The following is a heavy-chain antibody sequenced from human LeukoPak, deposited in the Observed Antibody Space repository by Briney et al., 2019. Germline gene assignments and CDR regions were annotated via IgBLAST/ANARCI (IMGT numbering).Heavy chain of an antibody. J-gene: IGHJ4*02. CDR3: ARSGGYSYGWEGADY. CDR2: IYPGDSDT. D-gene: IGHD5-18*01. V-gene: IGHV5-51*01. CDR1: GYSFTSYW. Sequence: GGSLKISCKGSGYSFTSYWIGWVRQMPGKGLEWMGIIYPGDSDTRYSPSFQGQVTISADKSISTAYLQRSSLKASDTAMYYCARSGGYSYGWEGADYWGQGTLVTVSS.